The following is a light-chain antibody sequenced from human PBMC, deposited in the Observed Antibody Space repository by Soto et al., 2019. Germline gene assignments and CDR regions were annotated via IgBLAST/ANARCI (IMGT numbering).Light chain of an antibody. V-gene: IGKV3-11*01. Sequence: EIVMTQSPATLSVSPGEGATVSWRASQSVSSHLAWYQHKPGQAPRLLFYDASTRATGIPDRFSGSGSGTEFTLTISSLEPEDFAVYYCQQRSNWPWTFGQGTKVDIK. J-gene: IGKJ1*01. CDR2: DAS. CDR1: QSVSSH. CDR3: QQRSNWPWT.